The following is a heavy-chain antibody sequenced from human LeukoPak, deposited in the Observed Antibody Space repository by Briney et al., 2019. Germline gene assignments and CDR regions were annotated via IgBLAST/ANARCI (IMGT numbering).Heavy chain of an antibody. CDR2: ISAYNGNT. CDR1: GYTFTSYG. J-gene: IGHJ4*02. Sequence: GASVKVSCKASGYTFTSYGISWVRQAPGQGLEWMGWISAYNGNTNYAQKLQGRVTMTTDTSTSTAYMELSSLRSEDTAVYYCARDRGNSWANYFDYWGQGTLVTVSS. D-gene: IGHD4-23*01. V-gene: IGHV1-18*01. CDR3: ARDRGNSWANYFDY.